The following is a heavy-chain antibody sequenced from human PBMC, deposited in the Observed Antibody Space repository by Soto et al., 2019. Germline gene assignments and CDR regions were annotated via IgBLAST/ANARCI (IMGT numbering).Heavy chain of an antibody. CDR1: GYTFTSYG. J-gene: IGHJ5*02. CDR2: ISANNGDT. CDR3: ANFMVRGVVITDYYFDP. D-gene: IGHD3-10*01. V-gene: IGHV1-18*01. Sequence: QVQLVQSGAEVKKPGASVKVSCKVSGYTFTSYGMTWVRQAPGQGLEWMGWISANNGDTTYAQKFQGRVTMTTDTSTSTAYMDLRSLSSDDTAVYYCANFMVRGVVITDYYFDPWGQGTLVTVSS.